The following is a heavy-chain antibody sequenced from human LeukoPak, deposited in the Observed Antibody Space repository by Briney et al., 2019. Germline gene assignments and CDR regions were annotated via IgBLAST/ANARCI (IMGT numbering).Heavy chain of an antibody. CDR3: ARGGDTYHYDSSGNFDY. CDR2: IYHSGST. D-gene: IGHD3-22*01. Sequence: SETLSLTCAVSGGSISSGGYSWSWIRQPPGKGLEWIGYIYHSGSTYYNPSLKSRVTISVDRSKNQFSLRLSSVTAADTAVYYCARGGDTYHYDSSGNFDYWGQGTLVTVSS. V-gene: IGHV4-30-2*01. J-gene: IGHJ4*02. CDR1: GGSISSGGYS.